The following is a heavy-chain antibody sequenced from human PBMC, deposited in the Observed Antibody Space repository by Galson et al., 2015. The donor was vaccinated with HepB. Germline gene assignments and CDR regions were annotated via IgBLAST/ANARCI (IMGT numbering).Heavy chain of an antibody. CDR3: ARDGAVAGPSPFDY. J-gene: IGHJ4*02. V-gene: IGHV3-21*01. CDR1: GYTFSSYS. CDR2: ISSSSSYI. D-gene: IGHD6-19*01. Sequence: SLRLSCAASGYTFSSYSMNWVRQAPGKGLEWVSSISSSSSYIYYADSVKGRFTISRDNAKNSLYLQMNSLRAEDTAVYYCARDGAVAGPSPFDYWGQGTLVTVSS.